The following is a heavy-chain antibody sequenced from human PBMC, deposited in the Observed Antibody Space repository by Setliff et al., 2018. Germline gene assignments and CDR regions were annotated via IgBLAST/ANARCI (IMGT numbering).Heavy chain of an antibody. D-gene: IGHD3-3*01. CDR1: GGSISSGGYY. CDR2: IYYSGST. V-gene: IGHV4-31*03. Sequence: TLSLTCTVSGGSISSGGYYWSWIRQHPGKGLEWIGYIYYSGSTYYNPSLKSRATLSIDASKKQFSLKLTSVTAADTAVYYCARMSGFLYMDVWGKGTTVTVSS. J-gene: IGHJ6*03. CDR3: ARMSGFLYMDV.